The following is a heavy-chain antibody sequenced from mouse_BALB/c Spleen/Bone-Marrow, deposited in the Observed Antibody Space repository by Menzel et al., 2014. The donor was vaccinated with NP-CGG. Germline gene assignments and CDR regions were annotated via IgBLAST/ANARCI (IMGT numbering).Heavy chain of an antibody. CDR1: GYTFTNYW. Sequence: SGAELAKPGASVKMSCKASGYTFTNYWMHWVKQRPGQGLEWIGYINPSTGYTEYNQKFKDKATLTADKSSTTAYMQLSRLTCKVSAIYFWTREWGIRSTMSTTEVTDHRAQGTTLTHSS. CDR2: INPSTGYT. J-gene: IGHJ2*01. CDR3: TREWGIRSTMSTTEVTDH. D-gene: IGHD2-4*01. V-gene: IGHV1-7*01.